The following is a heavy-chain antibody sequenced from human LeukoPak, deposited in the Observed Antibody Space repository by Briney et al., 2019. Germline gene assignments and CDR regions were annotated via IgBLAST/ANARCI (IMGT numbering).Heavy chain of an antibody. CDR3: ARQSRVTQFDY. D-gene: IGHD2-21*02. J-gene: IGHJ4*02. CDR2: IYYSGST. CDR1: GGSISSSSYY. V-gene: IGHV4-39*01. Sequence: PSETLSLTCTVSGGSISSSSYYWGWIRQPPGQGLEWIGSIYYSGSTYYNPSLKSRVTISVDTSKNQFSLKLSSVTAADTAVYYCARQSRVTQFDYWGQGTLVTVSS.